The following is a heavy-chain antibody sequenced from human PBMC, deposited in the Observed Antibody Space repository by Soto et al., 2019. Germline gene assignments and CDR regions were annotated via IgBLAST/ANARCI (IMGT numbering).Heavy chain of an antibody. J-gene: IGHJ4*02. CDR3: TTTYDFWCGYYFDY. CDR2: IKSKTDGGTT. Sequence: GGSLRLSCAASGFTFSNAWMSWVRQAPGKGLEWVGRIKSKTDGGTTDYAAPVRGRFTISRDDSKNTLYMQMNSLKTEDTAVYYCTTTYDFWCGYYFDYWGQGTLVTVSS. V-gene: IGHV3-15*01. D-gene: IGHD3-3*01. CDR1: GFTFSNAW.